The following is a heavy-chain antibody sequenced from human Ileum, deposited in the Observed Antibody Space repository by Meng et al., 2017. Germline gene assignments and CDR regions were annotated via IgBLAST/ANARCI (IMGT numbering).Heavy chain of an antibody. D-gene: IGHD3-16*01. CDR3: TIEPQWGS. CDR2: IKSRNAGGTS. J-gene: IGHJ3*01. Sequence: ESLKISCTTSGFTFSDSWMNWVRQAPGKGLEWVGRIKSRNAGGTSEVAAPVKGRFTLTRDDSKDTVYLQMNGIKTEDTAVYYCTIEPQWGSWGQGTMVTVSS. CDR1: GFTFSDSW. V-gene: IGHV3-15*01.